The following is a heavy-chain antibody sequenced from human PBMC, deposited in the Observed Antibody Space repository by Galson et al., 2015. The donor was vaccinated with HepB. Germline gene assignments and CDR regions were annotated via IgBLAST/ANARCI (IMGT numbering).Heavy chain of an antibody. J-gene: IGHJ4*02. Sequence: SLRLSCAASGFTFNYYWTHWVRQAPGKGLEYVSAISSNGGSTYYADSVKGRFTISRDNSKNTLYLQMSSLRAEDTAVYYCVNLIAVAGMGGYWGQGTLVTVSS. D-gene: IGHD6-19*01. CDR3: VNLIAVAGMGGY. V-gene: IGHV3-64D*06. CDR2: ISSNGGST. CDR1: GFTFNYYW.